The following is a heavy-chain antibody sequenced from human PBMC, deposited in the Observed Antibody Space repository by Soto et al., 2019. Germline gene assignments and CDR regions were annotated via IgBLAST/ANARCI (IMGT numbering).Heavy chain of an antibody. CDR1: GFTFSNFG. D-gene: IGHD3-3*01. CDR2: VTYDGTNK. Sequence: QVQLVESGGGVVQPGRSLRLSCAASGFTFSNFGMHWVRQAPDTGLDWVAAVTYDGTNKYYADSVKGRLTISKDNSKNTLSLQMNSLRVDDTAVYYCAKWGLYDFSMGYWGQGALVTVSS. V-gene: IGHV3-30*18. J-gene: IGHJ4*02. CDR3: AKWGLYDFSMGY.